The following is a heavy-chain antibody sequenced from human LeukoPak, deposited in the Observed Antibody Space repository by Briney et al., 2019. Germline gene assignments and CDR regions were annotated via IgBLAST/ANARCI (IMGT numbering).Heavy chain of an antibody. CDR2: IIPILGIA. Sequence: GSSVKVSCKASGGTFSSYAISWVRQAPGQGLEWMGRIIPILGIANYAQKFQGRVTITADKSTSTAYMELSSLRSEDTAVYYCARSTIVVVPAAIGFDPWGQGTLVTVSS. CDR1: GGTFSSYA. D-gene: IGHD2-2*02. V-gene: IGHV1-69*04. J-gene: IGHJ5*02. CDR3: ARSTIVVVPAAIGFDP.